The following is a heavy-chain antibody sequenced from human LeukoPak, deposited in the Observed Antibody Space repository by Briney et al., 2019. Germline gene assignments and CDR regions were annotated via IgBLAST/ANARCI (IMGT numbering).Heavy chain of an antibody. CDR3: ARHVSSPEYCDFWSGYYNKNYFDY. D-gene: IGHD3-3*01. J-gene: IGHJ4*02. CDR1: GGSISSSSYY. CDR2: IYYSGST. Sequence: SETLSLTCTVSGGSISSSSYYWGWIRQPPGKGLEWIGSIYYSGSTYYNPSLKSRVTISVDTSKNQFSLRLSSVTAADTAVYYCARHVSSPEYCDFWSGYYNKNYFDYWGQGTLVTVSS. V-gene: IGHV4-39*01.